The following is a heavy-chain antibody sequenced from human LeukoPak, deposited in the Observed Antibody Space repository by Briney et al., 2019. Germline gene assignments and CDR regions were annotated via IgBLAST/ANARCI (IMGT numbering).Heavy chain of an antibody. Sequence: PSETLSLTCTVSGGSISSYYWNWIRQPAGKGLEWIGRIYTSGSTNYSPSLKSRVTMSVDTSKNQFSLRLASVTAADTAVYYCARARTLYYFDYWGQGALVTVSS. CDR3: ARARTLYYFDY. CDR1: GGSISSYY. D-gene: IGHD3-16*01. J-gene: IGHJ4*02. CDR2: IYTSGST. V-gene: IGHV4-4*07.